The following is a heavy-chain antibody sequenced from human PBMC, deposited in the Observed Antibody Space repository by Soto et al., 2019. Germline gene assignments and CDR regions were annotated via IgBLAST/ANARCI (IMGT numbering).Heavy chain of an antibody. CDR3: VRLIGNSWLDF. CDR2: TYYRSKWYN. J-gene: IGHJ5*01. D-gene: IGHD1-26*01. Sequence: SQTLSLTCAISGDSVSSSSVTWNWIRQSPSRGLEWLGRTYYRSKWYNDYAESVKSRITINPDTSKNQFSLHLNSVTPEDTAVYYGVRLIGNSWLDFWGKGSMVTVAS. CDR1: GDSVSSSSVT. V-gene: IGHV6-1*01.